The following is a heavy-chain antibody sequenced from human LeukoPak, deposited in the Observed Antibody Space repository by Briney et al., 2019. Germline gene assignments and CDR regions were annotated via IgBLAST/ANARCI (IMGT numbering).Heavy chain of an antibody. D-gene: IGHD1-26*01. J-gene: IGHJ4*02. CDR3: ARDPVGGSTIFDY. CDR1: GGSFSGYY. V-gene: IGHV4-34*01. CDR2: INHSGST. Sequence: SETLSLTCAVYGGSFSGYYWSWIRQPPGKGLEWIGEINHSGSTNYNPSLKSRVTISVDTSKNQFSLKLSSVTPEDTAVYYCARDPVGGSTIFDYWGQGTLVTVSS.